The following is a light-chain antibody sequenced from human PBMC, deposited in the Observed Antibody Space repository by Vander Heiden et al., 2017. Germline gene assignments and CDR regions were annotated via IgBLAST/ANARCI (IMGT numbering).Light chain of an antibody. V-gene: IGLV1-40*01. CDR3: QSYDSSLSVV. CDR1: SPNIGAGYD. Sequence: QSVLTQPPSVSGAPGPRVTISCTGSSPNIGAGYDVHWYQQLPGTAPKLLIYGNSNRPSGVPDRFSGSKSGTSASLAITGLQAEDEADYYCQSYDSSLSVVFGGGTKLTVL. CDR2: GNS. J-gene: IGLJ2*01.